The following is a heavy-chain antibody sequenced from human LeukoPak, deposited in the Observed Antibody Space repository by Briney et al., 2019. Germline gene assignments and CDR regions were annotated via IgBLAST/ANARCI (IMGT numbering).Heavy chain of an antibody. CDR2: ISHRGRT. Sequence: PSETLSLTCAVYAGSVSGYYWGCTHQPPGKGLGWIGEISHRGRTHYSPSLKGQVTMSVDTSKNQFALEVDSVTAADTAVYYCARIPLYFLEPFDYWGQGILVTVSS. CDR3: ARIPLYFLEPFDY. D-gene: IGHD3-3*01. J-gene: IGHJ4*02. V-gene: IGHV4-34*01. CDR1: AGSVSGYY.